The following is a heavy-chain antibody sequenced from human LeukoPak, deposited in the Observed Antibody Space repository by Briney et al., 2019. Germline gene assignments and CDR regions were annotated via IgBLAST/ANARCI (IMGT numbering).Heavy chain of an antibody. J-gene: IGHJ5*02. CDR1: SGSISSSSYY. CDR3: ARDTTMTTVTSLDP. D-gene: IGHD4-17*01. V-gene: IGHV4-39*07. Sequence: SETLSLTCTVSSGSISSSSYYWGWIRQPPGKGLEWIGSIYYSGSTYHNPSLKSRVTISVDTSKNQFSLKLSSVTAADTAVYYCARDTTMTTVTSLDPWGQGTLVTVSS. CDR2: IYYSGST.